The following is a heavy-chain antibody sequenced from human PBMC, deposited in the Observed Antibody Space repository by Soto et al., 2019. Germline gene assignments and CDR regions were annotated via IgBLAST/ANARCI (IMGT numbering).Heavy chain of an antibody. CDR2: IYYSGST. D-gene: IGHD1-26*01. V-gene: IGHV4-39*07. Sequence: SETLSLTCTVSGGSISSSSYYWGWIRQPPGKGLEWIGSIYYSGSTNYNPSLKSRVTISVDTSKNQFSLKLSSVTAADTAVYYCARVEWELPWYFDYWGQGTLVTVSS. CDR1: GGSISSSSYY. J-gene: IGHJ4*02. CDR3: ARVEWELPWYFDY.